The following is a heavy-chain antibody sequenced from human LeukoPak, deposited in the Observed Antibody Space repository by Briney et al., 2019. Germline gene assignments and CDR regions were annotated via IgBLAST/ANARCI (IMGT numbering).Heavy chain of an antibody. V-gene: IGHV3-48*04. CDR1: GFTFSTYS. CDR3: ARDRAATDLDY. CDR2: ISSSSSTI. J-gene: IGHJ4*02. Sequence: TGGSLRLSCAASGFTFSTYSMNWVRQAPGKGLEWVSYISSSSSTIYYADSVKGRFTISRDNAKNTLYLQMNTLRAEDTAVYYCARDRAATDLDYWGQGTLVTVSS. D-gene: IGHD6-13*01.